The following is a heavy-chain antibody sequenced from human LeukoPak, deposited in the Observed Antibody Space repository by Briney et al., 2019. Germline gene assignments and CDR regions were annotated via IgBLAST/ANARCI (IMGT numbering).Heavy chain of an antibody. CDR1: GLIFSSYA. CDR3: AKDTYSSGWFLKVDAFDI. D-gene: IGHD6-19*01. Sequence: GSLRLSCAASGLIFSSYAMSWVRQAPGKGLEWVSAISGSGGSTYYADSVKGRFTISRDNSKNTLYLQMNSLRAEDTAVYYCAKDTYSSGWFLKVDAFDIWGQGTMVTVSS. V-gene: IGHV3-23*01. J-gene: IGHJ3*02. CDR2: ISGSGGST.